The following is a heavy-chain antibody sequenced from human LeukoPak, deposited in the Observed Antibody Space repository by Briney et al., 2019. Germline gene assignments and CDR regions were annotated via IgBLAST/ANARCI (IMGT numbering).Heavy chain of an antibody. CDR3: ARVAATATGALDI. D-gene: IGHD6-25*01. CDR1: QFTFSGYW. V-gene: IGHV3-7*04. CDR2: IKPDGSEK. J-gene: IGHJ3*02. Sequence: PGGSLRLSCAASQFTFSGYWMTWVRQAPGQGLEWVANIKPDGSEKTYVDSVKGRFTISRDNAKNSLCPQMNSLRAEDTAVYYCARVAATATGALDIWGQGTMVTVSS.